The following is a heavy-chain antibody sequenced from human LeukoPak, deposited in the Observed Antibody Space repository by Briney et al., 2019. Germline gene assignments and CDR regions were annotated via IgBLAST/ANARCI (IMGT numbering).Heavy chain of an antibody. V-gene: IGHV3-30*18. D-gene: IGHD3-22*01. Sequence: PGRSLRLSCAASGFTFSSYGMHWVRQAPGKGLEWVAVISYDGSYKYYADSVKGRFTISRDNSKNTLYLQMNSLRAEDTAVYYCAKAGDDSSGYYYDYWGQGTLVTVSS. CDR3: AKAGDDSSGYYYDY. CDR2: ISYDGSYK. CDR1: GFTFSSYG. J-gene: IGHJ4*02.